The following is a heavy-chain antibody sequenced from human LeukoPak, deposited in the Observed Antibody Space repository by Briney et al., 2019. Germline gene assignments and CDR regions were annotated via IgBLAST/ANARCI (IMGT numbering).Heavy chain of an antibody. CDR1: GFTFDDYG. V-gene: IGHV3-20*04. CDR3: ARDNTSTVTTCLDY. D-gene: IGHD4-11*01. J-gene: IGHJ4*02. Sequence: GRSLRLSCAASGFTFDDYGMSWVRHAPGKGLEWVSGINWNGGSTGYADSVKGRFTISRDNAKNSLYLQMNSLRAEDTALYYCARDNTSTVTTCLDYWGQGTLVTVSS. CDR2: INWNGGST.